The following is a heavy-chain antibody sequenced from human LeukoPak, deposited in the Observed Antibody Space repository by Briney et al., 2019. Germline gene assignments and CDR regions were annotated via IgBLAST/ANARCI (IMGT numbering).Heavy chain of an antibody. CDR1: GYTFTNYA. CDR2: ISPYNGDR. D-gene: IGHD2-2*01. J-gene: IGHJ4*02. V-gene: IGHV1-18*01. CDR3: ARSVVPAAMGSSDY. Sequence: ASVKVSCKASGYTFTNYAITWVRQAPGQGPEWMGWISPYNGDRRDALKFQDRVTMTTDTSTTTAYMELRSLRSDDTAVYYCARSVVPAAMGSSDYWGQGTLVTVSS.